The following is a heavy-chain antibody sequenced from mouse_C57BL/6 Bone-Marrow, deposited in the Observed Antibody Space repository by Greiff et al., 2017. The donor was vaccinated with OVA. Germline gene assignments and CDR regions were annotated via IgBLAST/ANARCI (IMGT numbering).Heavy chain of an antibody. D-gene: IGHD2-1*01. V-gene: IGHV1-78*01. Sequence: QVQLQQSDAELVKPGASVKISCKVSGYTFTDHTIHWMKQRPEQGLEWIGYIYPRDGSTKYNEKFQGKATLTADKSSSTAYLHLNSLTSEDSAVYVCARDLLWSFDYFDYWGQGTTLTVSS. CDR2: IYPRDGST. CDR3: ARDLLWSFDYFDY. J-gene: IGHJ2*01. CDR1: GYTFTDHT.